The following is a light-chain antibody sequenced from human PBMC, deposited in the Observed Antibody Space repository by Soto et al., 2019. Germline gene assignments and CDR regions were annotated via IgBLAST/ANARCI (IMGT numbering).Light chain of an antibody. Sequence: DIHLTQSPSFLSASVGDRVPITCRASQGISSYLAWYQKKPGKAPKLLMYAASTLQSGVPSRFSGSGSGTEFTLTISSLQPEDFATYYCQQLKSYPQTFGQGTKVDI. CDR2: AAS. V-gene: IGKV1-9*01. CDR1: QGISSY. CDR3: QQLKSYPQT. J-gene: IGKJ1*01.